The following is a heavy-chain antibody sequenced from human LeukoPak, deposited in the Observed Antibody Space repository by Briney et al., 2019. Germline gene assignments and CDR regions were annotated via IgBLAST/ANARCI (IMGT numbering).Heavy chain of an antibody. CDR1: AFTFSSYG. J-gene: IGHJ4*02. CDR3: AKDSREWEPQSYFDY. CDR2: ISYDGSNK. Sequence: GRSLRLSCAVSAFTFSSYGMHWVRQAPGKGLEWVAVISYDGSNKYYADSVKGRFTISRDNSKNTLYLQMNSLRAEDTAVYYCAKDSREWEPQSYFDYWGQGTLVTVSS. V-gene: IGHV3-30*18. D-gene: IGHD1-26*01.